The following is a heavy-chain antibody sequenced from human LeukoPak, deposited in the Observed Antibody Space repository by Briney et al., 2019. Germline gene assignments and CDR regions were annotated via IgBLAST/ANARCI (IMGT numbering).Heavy chain of an antibody. V-gene: IGHV5-51*01. CDR1: GYSFTSYW. CDR2: IYPGDSDT. J-gene: IGHJ4*02. Sequence: QSLKISCKGSGYSFTSYWIGWVRQMPGKGLEWMGIIYPGDSDTRYSPSFQGQVTISADKSISTAYLQWSSLKASDTAMYYCARPRAYYYDSSLGFDYWGQGTLVTVSS. CDR3: ARPRAYYYDSSLGFDY. D-gene: IGHD3-22*01.